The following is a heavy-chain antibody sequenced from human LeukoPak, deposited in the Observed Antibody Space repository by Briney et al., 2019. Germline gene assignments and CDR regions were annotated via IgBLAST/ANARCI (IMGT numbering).Heavy chain of an antibody. J-gene: IGHJ4*02. V-gene: IGHV3-21*01. CDR2: ISSSSTYI. CDR3: ARGSPNLFDY. D-gene: IGHD1-14*01. CDR1: GFTFSRYS. Sequence: GGSLRLSCAASGFTFSRYSMNWVRQAPGKGLEWVSSISSSSTYIYYADSVKGRFTISRDNAKNSLYLQMNSLRDEDTAVYYCARGSPNLFDYWGQGILVTVSS.